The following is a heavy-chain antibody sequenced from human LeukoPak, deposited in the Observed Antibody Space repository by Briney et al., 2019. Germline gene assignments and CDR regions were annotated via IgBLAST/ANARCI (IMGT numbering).Heavy chain of an antibody. V-gene: IGHV4-34*01. Sequence: SETLSLTCAVYGGSFSGYYWSWIRQPPGKGLEWIGEINHSGSTNYNPSLKSRVTISVDTSKNQFSLRLSSVTAADTAVYYCARRRTTGTTGYFDYWGQGTLVTVSS. J-gene: IGHJ4*02. D-gene: IGHD1-1*01. CDR1: GGSFSGYY. CDR2: INHSGST. CDR3: ARRRTTGTTGYFDY.